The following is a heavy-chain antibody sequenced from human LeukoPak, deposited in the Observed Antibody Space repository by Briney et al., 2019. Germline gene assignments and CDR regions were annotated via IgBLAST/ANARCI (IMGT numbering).Heavy chain of an antibody. Sequence: ASVKVSCKASGYTFTNYDINWVRHATGRGLEWMGWMNPNSGNTGYAQKFQGRVTMTRNTSISTAYMELSSLRSEDTALYYCARDIAGATKGGWFDTWGQGTPVTVSS. V-gene: IGHV1-8*01. D-gene: IGHD1-26*01. J-gene: IGHJ5*02. CDR1: GYTFTNYD. CDR3: ARDIAGATKGGWFDT. CDR2: MNPNSGNT.